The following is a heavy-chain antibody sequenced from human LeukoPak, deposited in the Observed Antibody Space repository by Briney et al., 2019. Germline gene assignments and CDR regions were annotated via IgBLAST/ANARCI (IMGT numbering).Heavy chain of an antibody. CDR2: LSASGGST. Sequence: GGSLRLSCAASGFTFSSYAMSWVRQAPGKGLEWVSALSASGGSTYYADSVKGRFTISRDNSKNTLYLQMSSLRAEDTAVYYCAKVFDPSSSWSYYYYYGMDVWGQGTTATVPS. J-gene: IGHJ6*02. V-gene: IGHV3-23*01. D-gene: IGHD6-13*01. CDR1: GFTFSSYA. CDR3: AKVFDPSSSWSYYYYYGMDV.